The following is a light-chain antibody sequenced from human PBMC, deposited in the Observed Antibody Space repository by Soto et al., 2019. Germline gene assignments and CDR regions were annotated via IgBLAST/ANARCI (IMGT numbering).Light chain of an antibody. CDR3: SSYTSSSTPLSVV. J-gene: IGLJ2*01. CDR1: SSDVGGYNY. CDR2: DVS. Sequence: QSVLTQPASVSGSPGQSITISCTGTSSDVGGYNYVSWYQQHPGKAPKLMIYDVSNRPSGVSNRFSGSKSGNTASLTISGLQAEDEADYYCSSYTSSSTPLSVVFGGGTKVTVL. V-gene: IGLV2-14*01.